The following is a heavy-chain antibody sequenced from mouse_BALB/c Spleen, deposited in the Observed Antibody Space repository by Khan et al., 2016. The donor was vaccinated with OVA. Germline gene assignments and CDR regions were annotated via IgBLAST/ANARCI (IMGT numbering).Heavy chain of an antibody. V-gene: IGHV3-2*02. CDR1: GYSITSDYA. CDR2: ISYSGRT. CDR3: ARSVTITTVVATDFDY. D-gene: IGHD1-1*01. Sequence: EVKLEESGPGLVKPSQFLSLTCTVTGYSITSDYAWNWIRQFPGNKLEWMGYISYSGRTSYNPSLKSRISITRDTSKNQFFLQLNSVTTEDTATYYCARSVTITTVVATDFDYWGQGTTLTVSS. J-gene: IGHJ2*01.